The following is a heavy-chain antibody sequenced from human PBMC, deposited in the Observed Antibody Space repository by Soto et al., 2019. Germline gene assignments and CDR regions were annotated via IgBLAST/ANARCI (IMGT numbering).Heavy chain of an antibody. D-gene: IGHD4-17*01. V-gene: IGHV2-5*02. Sequence: QITLKESGPPLVKPTQTLTLTCTFSGFSLSTTRVAVGWIRQPPGKALEWLALIYWDDDKRYSPSLKTSLTITKDTSKNQVVLTMTNMDPVDTATYYCAHLASTGSWIYFDYWGQGTLVTVSS. J-gene: IGHJ4*02. CDR3: AHLASTGSWIYFDY. CDR2: IYWDDDK. CDR1: GFSLSTTRVA.